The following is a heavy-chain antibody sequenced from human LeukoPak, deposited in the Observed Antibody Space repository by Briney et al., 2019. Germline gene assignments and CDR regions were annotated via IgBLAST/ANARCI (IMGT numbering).Heavy chain of an antibody. D-gene: IGHD4-23*01. Sequence: PSETLSLTCTVSGGSISSSSYYWGWIRQPPGKGLEWIGSIYYSGSTYYNPSLKSRVTISVDTSKNQFSLKLSSVTAADTAVYYCARRTVVTLAAFDIWGQGTMVTVSS. CDR3: ARRTVVTLAAFDI. CDR2: IYYSGST. V-gene: IGHV4-39*07. CDR1: GGSISSSSYY. J-gene: IGHJ3*02.